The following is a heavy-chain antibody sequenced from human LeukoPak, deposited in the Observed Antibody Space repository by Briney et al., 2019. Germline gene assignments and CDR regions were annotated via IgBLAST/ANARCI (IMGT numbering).Heavy chain of an antibody. J-gene: IGHJ4*02. CDR3: ARDASLSSTAVTGGSYFDY. V-gene: IGHV3-30*04. CDR1: GFTFSTYA. D-gene: IGHD6-19*01. Sequence: GGSLGLSCAASGFTFSTYAMHWVRQAPGKGLEWVAVISYDGNNKYYADSVKGRFTISRDNSKNTLYLQMNSLRDDDTAVYYCARDASLSSTAVTGGSYFDYWGQGTLVTVSS. CDR2: ISYDGNNK.